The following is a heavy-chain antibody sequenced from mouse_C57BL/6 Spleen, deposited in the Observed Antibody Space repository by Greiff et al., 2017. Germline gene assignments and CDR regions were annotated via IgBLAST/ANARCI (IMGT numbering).Heavy chain of an antibody. CDR3: ARRDYGYDEDWYFDV. D-gene: IGHD2-2*01. J-gene: IGHJ1*03. Sequence: QVQLQQSGAELARPGASVKLSCKASGYTFTSYGISWVKQRTGQGLEWIGEIYPRSGNTYYNEKFKGKATLTADKSSSTAYMELRSLTSEDSAVYFCARRDYGYDEDWYFDVWGTGTTVTVSS. CDR2: IYPRSGNT. CDR1: GYTFTSYG. V-gene: IGHV1-81*01.